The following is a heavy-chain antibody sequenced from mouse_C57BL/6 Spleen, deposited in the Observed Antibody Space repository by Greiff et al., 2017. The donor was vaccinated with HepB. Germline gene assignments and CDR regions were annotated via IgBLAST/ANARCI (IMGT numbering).Heavy chain of an antibody. CDR3: ARIYNGSSSYYFDN. D-gene: IGHD1-1*01. V-gene: IGHV1-22*01. CDR1: GYTFTDYN. CDR2: INPNNGGT. J-gene: IGHJ2*01. Sequence: VQLQQSGPELVKPGASVKMSCKTSGYTFTDYNMHWVKQSHGKSLEWIGYINPNNGGTSYNQKLKGKATLPVDKSSSTAYMELRSLTSEDSAVYYCARIYNGSSSYYFDNWGQGTTLTVSS.